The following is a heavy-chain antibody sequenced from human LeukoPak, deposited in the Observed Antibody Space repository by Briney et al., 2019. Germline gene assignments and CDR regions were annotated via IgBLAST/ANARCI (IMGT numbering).Heavy chain of an antibody. J-gene: IGHJ5*02. Sequence: GGSLRLSCAASGFTFSSYALHWVRRAPGKGLEWVAVISYDGSNKYYADSVKGRFTISRDNSKNTLYLQMNSLRAEDTAVYYCARGVGWFDPWGQGTLVTVSS. CDR1: GFTFSSYA. CDR3: ARGVGWFDP. V-gene: IGHV3-30-3*01. CDR2: ISYDGSNK.